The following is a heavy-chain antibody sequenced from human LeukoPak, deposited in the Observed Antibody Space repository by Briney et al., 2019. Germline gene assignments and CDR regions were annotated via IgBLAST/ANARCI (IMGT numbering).Heavy chain of an antibody. J-gene: IGHJ3*02. CDR3: ARVRVVVAATGAFDI. CDR2: IKQGGSEK. V-gene: IGHV3-7*01. D-gene: IGHD2-15*01. CDR1: GFIFGSYW. Sequence: GGSLRLSCAASGFIFGSYWMNWVRQAPGKGLEWVANIKQGGSEKYYVGSVKGRFTISRDNSKNTLYLQMNSLRAEDTAVYYCARVRVVVAATGAFDIWGQGTMVTVSS.